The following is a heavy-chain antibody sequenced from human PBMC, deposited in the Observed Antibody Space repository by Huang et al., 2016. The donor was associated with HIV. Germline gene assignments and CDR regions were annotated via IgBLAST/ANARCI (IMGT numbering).Heavy chain of an antibody. V-gene: IGHV4-59*02. CDR2: FDDGGHT. CDR3: VRDQGRLSVGGIDNWFDP. CDR1: VDSVSSHY. D-gene: IGHD6-19*01. J-gene: IGHJ5*02. Sequence: QVRPQESGPGLVKPSETLSPSCTVSVDSVSSHYWGWFRHPPGKGLEWIGTFDDGGHTKCNPRLKSQITRAVDTSKNCIALKITSVSDADTAMYFCVRDQGRLSVGGIDNWFDPWGQGALVTVSS.